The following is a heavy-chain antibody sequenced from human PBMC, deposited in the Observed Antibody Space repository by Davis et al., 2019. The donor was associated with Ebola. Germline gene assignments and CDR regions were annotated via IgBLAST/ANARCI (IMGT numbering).Heavy chain of an antibody. V-gene: IGHV1-3*01. CDR3: ARGPSGRVGATRAFDI. CDR2: INAGNGNT. Sequence: ASVKVSCKASGYTFTSYAMHWVRQAPGQRLEWMGWINAGNGNTKYSQKFQGRVTITRDTSASTAYMELSSLRSEDTAVYYCARGPSGRVGATRAFDIWGQGTMVTVSS. D-gene: IGHD1-26*01. J-gene: IGHJ3*02. CDR1: GYTFTSYA.